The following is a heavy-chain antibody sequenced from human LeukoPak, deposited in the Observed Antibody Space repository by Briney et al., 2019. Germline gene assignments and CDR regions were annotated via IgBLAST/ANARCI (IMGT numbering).Heavy chain of an antibody. J-gene: IGHJ6*03. Sequence: GSSVKVSCKASGGTFSSYAISWVRQAPGQGLEWMGGIIPIFGTANYAQKFQGRVTITTDESTSTAYMELSSLRCEDTAVYYCARGKSIFGVVTTTYYYYMDVWGKGTTVTVSS. CDR1: GGTFSSYA. CDR2: IIPIFGTA. V-gene: IGHV1-69*05. CDR3: ARGKSIFGVVTTTYYYYMDV. D-gene: IGHD3-3*01.